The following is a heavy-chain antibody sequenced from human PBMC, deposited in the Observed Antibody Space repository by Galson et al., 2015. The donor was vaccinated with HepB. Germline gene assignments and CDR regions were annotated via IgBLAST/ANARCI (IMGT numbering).Heavy chain of an antibody. Sequence: LRLSCAASGFTFSSYGMHWVRQAPGKGLEWVAVIWYDGSNKYYADSVKGRFTISRDNSKNTLYLQMNSLRAEDTAVYYCARDRIVTGTTWIDAFDIWGQGTMVTVSS. CDR2: IWYDGSNK. V-gene: IGHV3-33*01. D-gene: IGHD1-7*01. CDR1: GFTFSSYG. J-gene: IGHJ3*02. CDR3: ARDRIVTGTTWIDAFDI.